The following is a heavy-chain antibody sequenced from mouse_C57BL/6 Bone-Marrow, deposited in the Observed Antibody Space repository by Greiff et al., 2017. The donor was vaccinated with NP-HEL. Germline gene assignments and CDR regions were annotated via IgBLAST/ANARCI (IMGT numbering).Heavy chain of an antibody. CDR1: GYTFTSYG. J-gene: IGHJ1*03. D-gene: IGHD1-1*01. CDR2: IYPRSGNT. V-gene: IGHV1-81*01. Sequence: VQLQQSGAELARPGASVKLSCKASGYTFTSYGISWVKQRTGQGLEWIGEIYPRSGNTYYNEKFKGKATLTADKSSSTAYMELRSLTSEDSAVYFCARWGYYGSRTGYFDVWGTGTTVTVSS. CDR3: ARWGYYGSRTGYFDV.